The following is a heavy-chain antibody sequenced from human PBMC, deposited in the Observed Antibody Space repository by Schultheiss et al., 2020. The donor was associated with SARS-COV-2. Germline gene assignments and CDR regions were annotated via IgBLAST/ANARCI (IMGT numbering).Heavy chain of an antibody. V-gene: IGHV3-21*01. J-gene: IGHJ4*02. CDR2: ISSSSSYI. D-gene: IGHD3-22*01. CDR3: ARGAHLYDSSGYAVDY. CDR1: GFTFSSYS. Sequence: GGSLRLSCAASGFTFSSYSMNWVRQAPGKGLEWVSSISSSSSYIYYADSVKGRFTISRDNAKNSLYLQMNSLRAEDTAVYYCARGAHLYDSSGYAVDYWGQGTLVTVSS.